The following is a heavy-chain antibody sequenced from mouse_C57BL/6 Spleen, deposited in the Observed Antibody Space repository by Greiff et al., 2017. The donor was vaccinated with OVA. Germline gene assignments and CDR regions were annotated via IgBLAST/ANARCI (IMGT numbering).Heavy chain of an antibody. V-gene: IGHV1-61*01. CDR1: GYTFTSYW. CDR2: IYPSDSET. CDR3: SRVAYSYAMDY. J-gene: IGHJ4*01. Sequence: QVQLKQPGAELVRPGSSVKLSCKASGYTFTSYWMDWVKQRPGQGLEWIGNIYPSDSETHYNQKFKDKATLTVDKSSSTAYMQLSSLTSEDSAVYYCSRVAYSYAMDYWGQGTSVTVSS. D-gene: IGHD2-10*01.